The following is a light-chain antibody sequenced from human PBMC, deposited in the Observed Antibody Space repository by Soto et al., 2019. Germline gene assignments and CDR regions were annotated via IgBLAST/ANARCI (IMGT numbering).Light chain of an antibody. Sequence: DIPMTQSPSTVSASVGDRVTITCRASQNIISWLAWYQQQPGRAPKLLIYAASILQSGVPSRFSGSGSGTDFPLTINSLQPEDFATYYCQQAYGFPVTFGQGTRLEIK. CDR2: AAS. CDR1: QNIISW. V-gene: IGKV1-12*01. J-gene: IGKJ5*01. CDR3: QQAYGFPVT.